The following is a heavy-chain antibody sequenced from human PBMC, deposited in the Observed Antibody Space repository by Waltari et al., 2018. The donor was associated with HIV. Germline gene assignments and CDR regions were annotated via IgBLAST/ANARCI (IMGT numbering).Heavy chain of an antibody. V-gene: IGHV3-7*01. D-gene: IGHD1-26*01. CDR2: IKQDGSEK. CDR3: AKYSGSYWGAHNWFDP. Sequence: EVQLVESGGGLVQPGGSLRLSCAASGFTFSIYWMSWLRQAPGEGGGGVAKIKQDGSEKNYADALGGRFTSSRDNTKNSLYLQMNSLRAEDTAVYYCAKYSGSYWGAHNWFDPWGQGTLVTVSS. CDR1: GFTFSIYW. J-gene: IGHJ5*02.